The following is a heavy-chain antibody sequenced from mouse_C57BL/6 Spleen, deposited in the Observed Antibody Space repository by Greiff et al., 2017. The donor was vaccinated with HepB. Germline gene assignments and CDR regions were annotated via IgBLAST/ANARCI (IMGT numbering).Heavy chain of an antibody. D-gene: IGHD2-4*01. CDR1: GYAFSSSW. J-gene: IGHJ1*03. CDR3: AKGAYDYDGGYWYFDV. CDR2: IYPGDGDT. Sequence: VQLQQSGPELVKPGASVKISCKASGYAFSSSWMNWVKQRPGKGLEWTGRIYPGDGDTNYNGKFKGKATLTADKYSSTAYMQLSSLTSEDSAVYFCAKGAYDYDGGYWYFDVWGTGTTVNVSS. V-gene: IGHV1-82*01.